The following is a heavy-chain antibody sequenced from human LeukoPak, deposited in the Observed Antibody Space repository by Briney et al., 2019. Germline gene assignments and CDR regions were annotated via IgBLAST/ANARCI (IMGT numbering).Heavy chain of an antibody. CDR1: GFTFSSYS. J-gene: IGHJ4*02. CDR3: ARRGGVAGIDN. V-gene: IGHV5-10-1*01. D-gene: IGHD6-19*01. Sequence: PGGSLRLSCAASGFTFSSYSMNWVRQAPGKGLEWMGRIDPSDSYTNYSPSFQGHVTISADTSISTAYLQWSSLKASDTAIYYCARRGGVAGIDNWGQGTLVTVSS. CDR2: IDPSDSYT.